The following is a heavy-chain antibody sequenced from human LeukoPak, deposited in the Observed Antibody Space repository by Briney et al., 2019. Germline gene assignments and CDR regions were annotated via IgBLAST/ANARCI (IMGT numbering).Heavy chain of an antibody. Sequence: GASVKVSCKASGYTFTSYGISWVRQAPGQGLEWMGWISAYNGNTNYAQKLQGRVTMTTDTSTSTAYMELRSLRSDDTAVYYCARDSSGYYLRDNFFDYWGQGTLVTVSS. CDR2: ISAYNGNT. V-gene: IGHV1-18*01. D-gene: IGHD3-22*01. CDR1: GYTFTSYG. CDR3: ARDSSGYYLRDNFFDY. J-gene: IGHJ4*02.